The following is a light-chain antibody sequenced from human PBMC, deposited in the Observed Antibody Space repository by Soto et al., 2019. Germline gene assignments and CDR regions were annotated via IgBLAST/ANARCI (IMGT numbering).Light chain of an antibody. CDR1: QDIRTY. CDR3: QQLDSDPPWM. J-gene: IGKJ1*01. CDR2: LAS. Sequence: IHLTQSPSSLSASVGDRVTITCRASQDIRTYLAWYQQSPGRAPKLLIYLASNLHTGVPSRFSGSGSGTEFTLTISGLQPEDFATYYFQQLDSDPPWMFGQGTRVEIK. V-gene: IGKV1-9*01.